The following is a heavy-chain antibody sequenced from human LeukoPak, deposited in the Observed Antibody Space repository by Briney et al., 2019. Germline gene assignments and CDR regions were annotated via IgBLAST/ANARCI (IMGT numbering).Heavy chain of an antibody. CDR1: GYTLTELS. Sequence: VASVKVSCKVSGYTLTELSMHWVRQAPGKGLEWMGGFDPEDGETIYAQRFQGRVTMTEDTSTDTAYMELSSLRSEDTAVYYCAIIHTADSSGYCFDYWGQGTLVTVSS. CDR2: FDPEDGET. CDR3: AIIHTADSSGYCFDY. D-gene: IGHD3-22*01. V-gene: IGHV1-24*01. J-gene: IGHJ4*02.